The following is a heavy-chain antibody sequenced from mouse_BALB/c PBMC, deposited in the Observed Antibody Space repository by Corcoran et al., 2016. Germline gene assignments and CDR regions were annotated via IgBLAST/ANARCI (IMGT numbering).Heavy chain of an antibody. CDR2: INPYNDGT. V-gene: IGHV1S136*01. D-gene: IGHD3-1*01. Sequence: EVQLQQSGPELVKPGASVKMSCKASGYTFTSYVMHWVKQKPGQGLEWIGYINPYNDGTKYNEKFKGKATLTSDKSSSTAYMELSSLTSEDSAVYYCARSGLHGYGDFDVWRSLPTVTVSS. J-gene: IGHJ1*01. CDR1: GYTFTSYV. CDR3: ARSGLHGYGDFDV.